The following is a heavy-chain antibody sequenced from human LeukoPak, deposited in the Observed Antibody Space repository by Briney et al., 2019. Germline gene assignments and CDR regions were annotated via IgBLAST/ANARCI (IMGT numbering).Heavy chain of an antibody. V-gene: IGHV3-21*01. CDR2: ISSSSSYI. J-gene: IGHJ3*02. CDR1: GFTFSSYS. Sequence: GGSLRLSCAASGFTFSSYSMNWVRQAPGKGLEWVSSISSSSSYIYYADSVKGRFTISRDNAKNSLYLQMNSLRAEDTAVYYCASPGYPVTMYAFDIWGQGTMVTVSS. CDR3: ASPGYPVTMYAFDI. D-gene: IGHD4-17*01.